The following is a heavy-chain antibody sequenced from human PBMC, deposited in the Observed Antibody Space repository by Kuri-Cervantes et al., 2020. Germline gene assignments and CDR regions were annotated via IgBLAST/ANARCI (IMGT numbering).Heavy chain of an antibody. CDR3: ARDSNGGWEQTLDY. CDR1: GFTFSSYW. CDR2: INSDGSSK. Sequence: GGSLRPSCAASGFTFSSYWMHWVRQAPGKVLVWVSRINSDGSSKSYADSVKGRFTISRDNAKNTLYLQMNSLRAEDTAVYYCARDSNGGWEQTLDYWGQGTLVTVSS. D-gene: IGHD1-26*01. J-gene: IGHJ4*02. V-gene: IGHV3-74*01.